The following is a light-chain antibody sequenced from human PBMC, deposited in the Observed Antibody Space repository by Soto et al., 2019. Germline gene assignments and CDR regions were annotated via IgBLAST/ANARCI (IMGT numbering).Light chain of an antibody. Sequence: QSGLTQPPSVSGSPGQSVTSSCSVVTSDVGDYEHVSWYQLAPGTAPKLLISDVINRPSGVPDRFSGSRSGNTPSLTISGLQAEDEADYYCGLFTSSATWVFGGGTQLTV. J-gene: IGLJ3*02. CDR2: DVI. CDR1: TSDVGDYEH. CDR3: GLFTSSATWV. V-gene: IGLV2-18*01.